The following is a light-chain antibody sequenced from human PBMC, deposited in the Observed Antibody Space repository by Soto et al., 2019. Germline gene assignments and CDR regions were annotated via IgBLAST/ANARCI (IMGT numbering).Light chain of an antibody. CDR2: EVS. V-gene: IGLV2-8*01. Sequence: QSVLTQPRSASGSPGQSVTISCTGTSSDVGGYNYVSWYQHHPGKAPKLMIYEVSKRPSGVSDRFSGSKSGNTASLTISGLQPEDEADYYCCSYTTSNTRQIVFGTGTKVTVL. J-gene: IGLJ1*01. CDR1: SSDVGGYNY. CDR3: CSYTTSNTRQIV.